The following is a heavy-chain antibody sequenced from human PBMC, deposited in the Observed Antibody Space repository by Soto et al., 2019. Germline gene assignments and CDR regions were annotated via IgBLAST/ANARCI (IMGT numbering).Heavy chain of an antibody. J-gene: IGHJ4*02. D-gene: IGHD3-10*01. CDR1: GCTFSDYY. Sequence: GSLRLSCAASGCTFSDYYMSWIRQAPGKGLEWVSYISSSGSTIYYADSVKGRFTISRDNAKNSLYLQMNSLRAEDTAVYYCARSPPLWRVFTYYFDYWGQGTLVTVSS. CDR3: ARSPPLWRVFTYYFDY. CDR2: ISSSGSTI. V-gene: IGHV3-11*01.